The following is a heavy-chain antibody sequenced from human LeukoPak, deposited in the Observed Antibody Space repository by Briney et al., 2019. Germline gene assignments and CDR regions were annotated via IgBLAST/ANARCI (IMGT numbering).Heavy chain of an antibody. CDR3: AKGAYYDSSGYIFDY. V-gene: IGHV3-23*01. Sequence: PGGSLRLSCAASGFTFSSYAMSWVRQAPGKGLEWVSAISGSDGSTHYADSVKGRFTISRDNSKNTLYLQMNSLRAEDTAVYYCAKGAYYDSSGYIFDYWGQGTLVTVSS. J-gene: IGHJ4*02. CDR1: GFTFSSYA. CDR2: ISGSDGST. D-gene: IGHD3-22*01.